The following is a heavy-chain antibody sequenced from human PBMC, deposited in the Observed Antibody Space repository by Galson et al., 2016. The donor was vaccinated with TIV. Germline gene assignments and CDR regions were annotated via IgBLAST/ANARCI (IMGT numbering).Heavy chain of an antibody. J-gene: IGHJ3*02. CDR3: VRGGTYYYDRGGYSDSFNI. V-gene: IGHV3-48*03. Sequence: SLRLSCASSQFIFSDYEMNWVRQAPGKGLEWISYITSSGDTKHYADSVTGRFTISRDNAKNSLFLQMNSLRVEATAIYYCVRGGTYYYDRGGYSDSFNIWGQGTLVTVSS. CDR2: ITSSGDTK. D-gene: IGHD3-22*01. CDR1: QFIFSDYE.